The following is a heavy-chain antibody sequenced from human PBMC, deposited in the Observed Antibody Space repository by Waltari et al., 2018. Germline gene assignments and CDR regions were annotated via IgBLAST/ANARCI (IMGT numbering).Heavy chain of an antibody. D-gene: IGHD3-22*01. V-gene: IGHV4-59*08. CDR3: ARGGGGYRLTNFDY. CDR1: GGSISSYY. J-gene: IGHJ4*02. CDR2: IYYSGST. Sequence: QVQLQESGPGLVKPSETLSLTCTVSGGSISSYYWSWIRQPPGKGLEWIGYIYYSGSTNYTPSLKSRGTILVDPAKHQFSLKLSSVTAADTAVYFCARGGGGYRLTNFDYWGQGTLVTVSS.